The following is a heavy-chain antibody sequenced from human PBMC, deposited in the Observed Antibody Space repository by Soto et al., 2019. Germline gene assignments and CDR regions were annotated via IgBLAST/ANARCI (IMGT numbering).Heavy chain of an antibody. J-gene: IGHJ6*02. CDR1: GFTFSSYG. CDR2: ISYDGSNK. Sequence: GXSLRRSFAASGFTFSSYGMHWVRQAPGKGLEWVAVISYDGSNKYYADSVKGRFTISRDNSKNTLYLQMNSLRAEDTAVYYCAKDRVRGYRFNYYYGMDVWGQGATVTVSS. V-gene: IGHV3-30*18. CDR3: AKDRVRGYRFNYYYGMDV. D-gene: IGHD5-18*01.